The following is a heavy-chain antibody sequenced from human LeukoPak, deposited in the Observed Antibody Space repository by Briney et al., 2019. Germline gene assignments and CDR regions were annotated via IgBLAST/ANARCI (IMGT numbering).Heavy chain of an antibody. J-gene: IGHJ4*02. CDR2: ISGSGGGT. Sequence: GGSLRLSCAASGFTFSSYAMSWVRQAPGKGLEWVSAISGSGGGTYYADSVKGRFTISRDNSKNTLYLQMNSLRAEDTAVYYCAKEKRYCSGGSCYYAPYYFDYWGQGTLVTVSS. V-gene: IGHV3-23*01. CDR3: AKEKRYCSGGSCYYAPYYFDY. CDR1: GFTFSSYA. D-gene: IGHD2-15*01.